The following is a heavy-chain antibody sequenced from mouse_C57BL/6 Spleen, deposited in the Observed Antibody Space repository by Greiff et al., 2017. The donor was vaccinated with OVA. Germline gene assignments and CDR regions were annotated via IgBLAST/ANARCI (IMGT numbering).Heavy chain of an antibody. CDR2: IDPSDGYT. Sequence: QVQLQQPGAELVMPGASVKLSCKASGYTFTSYWMPWVKQRPGQGLEWIGEIDPSDGYTNYNQKFKGKATLPVDKSSSTAYMKLSSLTSEDSAVYYCASMDGQYYFAYWGQGTTLTVAS. V-gene: IGHV1-69*01. D-gene: IGHD1-1*02. CDR3: ASMDGQYYFAY. J-gene: IGHJ2*01. CDR1: GYTFTSYW.